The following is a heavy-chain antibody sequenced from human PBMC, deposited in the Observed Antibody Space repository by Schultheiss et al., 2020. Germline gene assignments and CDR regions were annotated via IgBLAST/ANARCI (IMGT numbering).Heavy chain of an antibody. CDR3: AKDRGYCTGGVCYKGLYYYMDV. V-gene: IGHV3-23*01. CDR2: ISGSGGST. Sequence: GGSLRLSCAASGFTFSSYGMNWVRQAPGKGLEWVSAISGSGGSTYYADSVKGRFTISRDNSKNTLYLQMNSLRAEDTAVYYCAKDRGYCTGGVCYKGLYYYMDVWGKGTTVTVSS. D-gene: IGHD2-8*02. J-gene: IGHJ6*03. CDR1: GFTFSSYG.